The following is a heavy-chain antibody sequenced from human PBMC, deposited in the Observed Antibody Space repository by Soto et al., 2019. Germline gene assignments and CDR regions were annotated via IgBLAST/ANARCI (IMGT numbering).Heavy chain of an antibody. CDR3: ARVRAGVVITYYYYYYMDV. Sequence: PSETLSLTCAVYGGSSSGYYWSWIRQPPGKGLEWIGEINHSGSTNYNPSLKSRVTISVDTSKNQFSLKLSSVTAADTAVYYCARVRAGVVITYYYYYYMDVWGKGTTVTVSS. CDR1: GGSSSGYY. V-gene: IGHV4-34*01. CDR2: INHSGST. D-gene: IGHD3-3*01. J-gene: IGHJ6*03.